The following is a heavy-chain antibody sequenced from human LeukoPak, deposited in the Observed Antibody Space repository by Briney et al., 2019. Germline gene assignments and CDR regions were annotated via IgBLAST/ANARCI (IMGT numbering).Heavy chain of an antibody. CDR3: ARDTYDSSGYYSHRGYYGMDV. CDR1: GGSFSGYY. Sequence: SETLSLTCAVYGGSFSGYYWSWVRQPPGKGQDWSGEINHSGSTNYNPSLKSRVTISVDTSKNQFSLKLSSVTAADTAVYYCARDTYDSSGYYSHRGYYGMDVWGQGTTVTVSS. V-gene: IGHV4-34*01. D-gene: IGHD3-22*01. CDR2: INHSGST. J-gene: IGHJ6*02.